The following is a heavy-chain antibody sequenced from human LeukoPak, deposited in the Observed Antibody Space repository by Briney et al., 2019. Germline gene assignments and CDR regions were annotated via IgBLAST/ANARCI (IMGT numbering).Heavy chain of an antibody. CDR3: ARVARTVTDY. CDR1: GGTSSSYA. V-gene: IGHV1-69*04. D-gene: IGHD4-17*01. Sequence: ASVKVSCKASGGTSSSYAISWVRQAPGQGLEWMGRIIPILGIANYAQKFQGRVTITADKSTSTAYMELSSLRSEDTAVYYCARVARTVTDYWGQGTLVTVSS. CDR2: IIPILGIA. J-gene: IGHJ4*02.